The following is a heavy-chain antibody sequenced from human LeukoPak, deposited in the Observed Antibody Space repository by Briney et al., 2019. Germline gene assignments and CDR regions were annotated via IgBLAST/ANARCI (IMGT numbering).Heavy chain of an antibody. Sequence: VASVKVSCKASGYTFTGYYMHWVRQAPGQGLEWMGWINPNSGGTNYAQKFQGRVTMTRDTSISTAYMELSSLRSDDTAMYYCARDGGQSYDILTGYYNNDWFDPWGQGTLVTVSS. V-gene: IGHV1-2*02. CDR3: ARDGGQSYDILTGYYNNDWFDP. CDR1: GYTFTGYY. CDR2: INPNSGGT. D-gene: IGHD3-9*01. J-gene: IGHJ5*02.